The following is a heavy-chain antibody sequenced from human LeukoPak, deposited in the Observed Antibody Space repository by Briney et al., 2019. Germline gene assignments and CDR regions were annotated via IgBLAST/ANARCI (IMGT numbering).Heavy chain of an antibody. Sequence: GGSLRLSCAASGFTFSSYAMSWVRQAPGKGLEWVSSISSTSIYKYYADSVKGRFTISRDNAKDSLFLQMNSLRAEDTAIYYCARDPRIYCTNGICRDDYFDDWGQGTLVTVSS. CDR2: ISSTSIYK. CDR1: GFTFSSYA. V-gene: IGHV3-21*01. J-gene: IGHJ4*02. D-gene: IGHD2-8*01. CDR3: ARDPRIYCTNGICRDDYFDD.